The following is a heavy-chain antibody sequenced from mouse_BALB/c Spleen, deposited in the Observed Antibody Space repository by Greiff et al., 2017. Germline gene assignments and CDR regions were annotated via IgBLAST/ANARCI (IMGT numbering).Heavy chain of an antibody. J-gene: IGHJ4*01. D-gene: IGHD1-1*01. CDR3: AREDYGSSPYYYAMDY. CDR2: INPSTGYT. V-gene: IGHV1-7*01. Sequence: QVQLQQSGAELAKPGASVKMSCKASGYTFTSYWMHWVKQRPGQGLEWIGYINPSTGYTEYNQKFKDKATLTADKSSSTAYMQLSSLTSEDSAVYYCAREDYGSSPYYYAMDYWGQGTSVTVSS. CDR1: GYTFTSYW.